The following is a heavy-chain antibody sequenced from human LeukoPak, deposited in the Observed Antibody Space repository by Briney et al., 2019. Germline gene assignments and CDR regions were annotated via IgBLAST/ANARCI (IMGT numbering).Heavy chain of an antibody. Sequence: GGSLRLSCAASGFTFGDYGMSWVRQAPGKGLQWVSGINRNGDSTGYADFVKGRFTISRDNAKNSLYLQMNSLRAEDTALYYCARAGLYNWNYEGTAYFDYWGQGTLVTVSS. V-gene: IGHV3-20*04. CDR2: INRNGDST. D-gene: IGHD1-7*01. CDR1: GFTFGDYG. J-gene: IGHJ4*02. CDR3: ARAGLYNWNYEGTAYFDY.